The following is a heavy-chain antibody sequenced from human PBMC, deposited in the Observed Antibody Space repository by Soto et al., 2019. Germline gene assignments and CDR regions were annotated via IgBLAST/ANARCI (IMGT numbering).Heavy chain of an antibody. CDR1: GGSISSSSYY. V-gene: IGHV4-39*01. CDR2: IYYSGST. J-gene: IGHJ5*02. CDR3: ARVLFHVVVTANNWFDP. D-gene: IGHD2-21*02. Sequence: QLQLQESGPGLVKPSETLSLTCTVSGGSISSSSYYWGWIRQPPGKGLEWIGSIYYSGSTYYNPSLKSRVTISVDTSKNQFSLKLSSVTAADTAVYYCARVLFHVVVTANNWFDPWGQGTLVTVSS.